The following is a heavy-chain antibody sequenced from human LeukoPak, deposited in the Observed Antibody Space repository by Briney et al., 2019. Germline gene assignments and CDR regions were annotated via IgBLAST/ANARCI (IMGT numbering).Heavy chain of an antibody. Sequence: SETLSLTCAVYGGSFSGYYWSWIRQPPGKGLEWIGEINHSGSTNYNPSLKSRVTISVDTSKNQFSLKLSSVTAADAAVYYCARGGVTAFDYRGQGTLVTASS. CDR3: ARGGVTAFDY. CDR2: INHSGST. J-gene: IGHJ4*02. V-gene: IGHV4-34*01. D-gene: IGHD3-3*01. CDR1: GGSFSGYY.